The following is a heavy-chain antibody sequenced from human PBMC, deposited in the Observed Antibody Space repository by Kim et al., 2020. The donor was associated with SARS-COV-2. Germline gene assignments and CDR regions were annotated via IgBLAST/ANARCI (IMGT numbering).Heavy chain of an antibody. J-gene: IGHJ3*02. Sequence: SLRLSCAASGFTFDGYAMHWVRQAPGKGLEGVSGISWNSGSIGYADSVKGRFTISRDTAKNSLYLQMNSLRAEDTALYYCAKDIWYYDSSGYYDAFDIWGQGTMVTVSS. CDR2: ISWNSGSI. D-gene: IGHD3-22*01. CDR3: AKDIWYYDSSGYYDAFDI. V-gene: IGHV3-9*01. CDR1: GFTFDGYA.